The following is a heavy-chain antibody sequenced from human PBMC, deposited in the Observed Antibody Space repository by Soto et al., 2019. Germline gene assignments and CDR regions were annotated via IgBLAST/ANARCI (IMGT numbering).Heavy chain of an antibody. CDR3: ARQRIGDYSSASCYRGYYYYYGMDV. Sequence: SETLSLTCTVSGGSVSSGSYYWSWIRQPPGKGLEWIGYIYYSGSTNYNPSLKSRVTISVDTSKNQFSLKLSSVTAADTAVYYCARQRIGDYSSASCYRGYYYYYGMDVCREGTTVIVSA. CDR1: GGSVSSGSYY. V-gene: IGHV4-61*01. D-gene: IGHD2-2*01. J-gene: IGHJ6*04. CDR2: IYYSGST.